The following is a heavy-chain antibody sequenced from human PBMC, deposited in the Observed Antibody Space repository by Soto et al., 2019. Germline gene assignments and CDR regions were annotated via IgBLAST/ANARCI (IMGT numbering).Heavy chain of an antibody. J-gene: IGHJ4*02. CDR1: GFTFSTYA. V-gene: IGHV3-23*01. D-gene: IGHD6-13*01. CDR2: ISGSGSSK. Sequence: LRLSCAASGFTFSTYAMSWVRQAPGKGLEWLSAISGSGSSKYYANSVKGRFTISRDNSKTTLYLQMNNLRVEDTAVYYCATEAAYSSRWYDYWGQGTLVTVSS. CDR3: ATEAAYSSRWYDY.